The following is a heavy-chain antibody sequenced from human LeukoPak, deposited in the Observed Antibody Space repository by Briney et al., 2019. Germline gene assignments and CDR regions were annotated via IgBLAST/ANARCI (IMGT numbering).Heavy chain of an antibody. J-gene: IGHJ4*02. CDR1: GYTFTSYG. CDR2: ISAYNGNT. CDR3: ASHSSSWPY. D-gene: IGHD6-13*01. Sequence: ASVKVSCKASGYTFTSYGISWVRQAPGQGLEWMGWISAYNGNTNYAQKLQGRVTMTRDTSTSTVYMELSSLRSEDTAVYYCASHSSSWPYWGQGTLVTVSS. V-gene: IGHV1-18*01.